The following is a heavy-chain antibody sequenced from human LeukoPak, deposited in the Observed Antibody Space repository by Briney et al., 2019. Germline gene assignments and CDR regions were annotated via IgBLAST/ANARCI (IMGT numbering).Heavy chain of an antibody. V-gene: IGHV1-8*01. J-gene: IGHJ6*02. Sequence: GASVKVSCKASGYTFTSYDINWVRQATGQGLEWMGWMNPNSGNTGYAQKFQGRVTMTRNTSISTAYMELSSLRSEDTAVYYCAREDTYYDILTGYYTPYYYGMDVWGQGTTVTVSS. CDR3: AREDTYYDILTGYYTPYYYGMDV. D-gene: IGHD3-9*01. CDR2: MNPNSGNT. CDR1: GYTFTSYD.